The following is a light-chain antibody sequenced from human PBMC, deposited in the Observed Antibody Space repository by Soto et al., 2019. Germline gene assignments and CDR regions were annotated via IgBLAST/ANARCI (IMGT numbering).Light chain of an antibody. CDR2: LNSDGSH. Sequence: QSVLTQSPSASASLGASVKLTCTLSSGHSSYAIAWHQQQPEKGPRYLMKLNSDGSHSKGDGIPDRFSGSSSGAERYLTISSLQSEDEADYYCRTWGTGTYVVFGGGTKLTVL. V-gene: IGLV4-69*01. CDR1: SGHSSYA. J-gene: IGLJ2*01. CDR3: RTWGTGTYVV.